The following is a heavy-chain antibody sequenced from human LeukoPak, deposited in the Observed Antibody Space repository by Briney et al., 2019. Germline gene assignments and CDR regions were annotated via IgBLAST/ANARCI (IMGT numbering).Heavy chain of an antibody. D-gene: IGHD6-19*01. J-gene: IGHJ4*02. CDR2: INHSGST. V-gene: IGHV4-34*01. CDR1: GGSFSGYY. CDR3: ARDRDPSGWYNDFDY. Sequence: SETLSLTCAVYGGSFSGYYWSWIRQPPGKGLEWIGEINHSGSTNYNPSLKSRVTISVDTSKNQFSLKLSSVTAADTAVYYCARDRDPSGWYNDFDYWGQGTLVTVSS.